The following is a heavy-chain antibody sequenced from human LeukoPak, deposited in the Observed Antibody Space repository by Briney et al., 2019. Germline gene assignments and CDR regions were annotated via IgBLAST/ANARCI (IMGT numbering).Heavy chain of an antibody. Sequence: GASVKVPCKASGYTFTSYGISWVRQAPGQGLEWMGWISAYNGNTNYAQKLQGRVTMTTDTSTSTAYMELRSLRSEDTAVYYCARALDCTNGVCFGDDAFDIWGQGTMVTVSS. CDR2: ISAYNGNT. V-gene: IGHV1-18*01. J-gene: IGHJ3*02. CDR1: GYTFTSYG. D-gene: IGHD2-8*01. CDR3: ARALDCTNGVCFGDDAFDI.